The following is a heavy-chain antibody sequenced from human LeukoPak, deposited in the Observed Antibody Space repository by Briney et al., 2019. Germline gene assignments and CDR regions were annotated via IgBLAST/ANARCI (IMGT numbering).Heavy chain of an antibody. CDR3: AREGLAAAGLDY. CDR1: GFSFSSLS. V-gene: IGHV3-21*01. J-gene: IGHJ4*02. CDR2: ISSSSGYK. Sequence: PGGSLRLSCAASGFSFSSLSMNWVRQAPGKGLEWVSSISSSSGYKYYTDSMKGRFTVSRDNAKNSLYLQMNSLRVEDTAVYFCAREGLAAAGLDYWGQGTLVTVSS. D-gene: IGHD6-13*01.